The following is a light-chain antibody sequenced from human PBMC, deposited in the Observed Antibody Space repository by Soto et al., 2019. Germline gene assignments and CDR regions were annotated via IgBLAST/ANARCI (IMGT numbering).Light chain of an antibody. Sequence: QSVLTQPPSVSAAPGQKVSISCSGSSSNIGNNYVSWYRQFPGKAPKLLIYHDNQRPSGISDRISGSKSGTSATLGITGLQTGDEADYYCATWDSSLSAEAFGGGTKLTVL. CDR3: ATWDSSLSAEA. CDR2: HDN. V-gene: IGLV1-51*01. CDR1: SSNIGNNY. J-gene: IGLJ2*01.